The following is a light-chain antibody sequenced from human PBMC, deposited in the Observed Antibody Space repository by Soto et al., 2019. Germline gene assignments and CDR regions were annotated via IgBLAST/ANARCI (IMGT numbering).Light chain of an antibody. V-gene: IGLV2-14*01. CDR2: NVS. CDR1: SSDVGGYNY. Sequence: QSALTQPASVSGSPGQSITISCTGTSSDVGGYNYVAWYQQHPGKAPKLLIYNVSNRPSGVSNHFSGSKSGNTASLTISGLQAEDEADYYCTSYTNRYTYVFGTGTKVTVL. J-gene: IGLJ1*01. CDR3: TSYTNRYTYV.